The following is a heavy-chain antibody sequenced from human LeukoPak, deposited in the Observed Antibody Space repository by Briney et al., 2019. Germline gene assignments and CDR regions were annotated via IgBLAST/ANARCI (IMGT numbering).Heavy chain of an antibody. CDR3: ARGPGIVGAGGAFNI. D-gene: IGHD1-26*01. J-gene: IGHJ3*02. V-gene: IGHV7-4-1*02. CDR1: GYTFTSCA. Sequence: ASVKVSCKASGYTFTSCAMNWVRQAPGQGLEWMGWINTNTGNPMYAQGFTGRFVFSLDTSVSTAYLQISSLKAEDTAVYYCARGPGIVGAGGAFNIWGQGTMVTVSS. CDR2: INTNTGNP.